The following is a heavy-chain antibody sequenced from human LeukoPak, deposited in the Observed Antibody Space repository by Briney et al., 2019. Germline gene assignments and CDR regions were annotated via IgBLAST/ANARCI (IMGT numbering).Heavy chain of an antibody. CDR2: IIPIFGTA. V-gene: IGHV1-69*05. J-gene: IGHJ3*02. D-gene: IGHD6-25*01. CDR1: GGTFSSYA. CDR3: ARSGTHGDSFDI. Sequence: SVKVSCKASGGTFSSYAISWARQAPGQRLEWMGGIIPIFGTANYAQKFQGRVTITTDESTSTAYMELSSLRSEDTAVYYCARSGTHGDSFDIRGQGTMVTVSS.